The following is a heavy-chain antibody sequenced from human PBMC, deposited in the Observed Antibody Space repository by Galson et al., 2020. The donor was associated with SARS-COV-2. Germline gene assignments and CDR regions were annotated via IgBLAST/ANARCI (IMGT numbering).Heavy chain of an antibody. CDR1: GFTFSSYS. D-gene: IGHD2-8*02. CDR2: ISSSSSYI. CDR3: ARSGWWMGAGSYYFDY. J-gene: IGHJ4*02. V-gene: IGHV3-21*01. Sequence: NSGGSLRLSCAASGFTFSSYSMNWVRQAPGKGLEWVSSISSSSSYIYYADSVKGQFTISRDNAKNSLYLQMNSLRAEDTAVYYCARSGWWMGAGSYYFDYWGQGTLVTVSS.